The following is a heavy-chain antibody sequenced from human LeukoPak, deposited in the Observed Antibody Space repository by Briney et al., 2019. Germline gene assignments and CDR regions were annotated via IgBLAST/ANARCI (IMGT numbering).Heavy chain of an antibody. CDR3: ARLYYDFWSGYYSDY. D-gene: IGHD3-3*01. CDR2: MNPNSGNT. Sequence: ASVKVSCKASGYTFTSCDINWVRQATGQGLEWMGWMNPNSGNTGYAQKFQGRVTITRNTSISTAYMELSSLRSEDTAVYYCARLYYDFWSGYYSDYWGQGTLVTVSS. CDR1: GYTFTSCD. V-gene: IGHV1-8*03. J-gene: IGHJ4*02.